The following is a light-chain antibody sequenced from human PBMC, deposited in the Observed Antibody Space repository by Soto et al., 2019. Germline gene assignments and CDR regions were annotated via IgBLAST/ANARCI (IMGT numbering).Light chain of an antibody. CDR2: DVS. CDR3: SSYTSSSPVV. CDR1: SSDVGYFNN. Sequence: QSALTQPASVSGSPGQSITISCTGTSSDVGYFNNVSWYLQHPGKAPKLIIHDVSNRPSGVSNRFSGSKSDNTASLTISGLQAEDEADYYCSSYTSSSPVVFGGGTKLTVL. V-gene: IGLV2-14*01. J-gene: IGLJ2*01.